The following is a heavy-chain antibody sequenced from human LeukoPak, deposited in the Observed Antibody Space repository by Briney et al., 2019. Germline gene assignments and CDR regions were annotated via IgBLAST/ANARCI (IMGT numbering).Heavy chain of an antibody. D-gene: IGHD3-16*01. CDR1: GFTLRNFG. J-gene: IGHJ4*02. V-gene: IGHV3-30*02. CDR3: ANLYQDY. CDR2: IRYDGSDK. Sequence: GGSLRLSCEASGFTLRNFGMHWVRQAPGKGLEWVAFIRYDGSDKYYADSVEGRFTISRDIPKNTLYLQMNSLRAEDTAVYYCANLYQDYWGQGTLVTVSS.